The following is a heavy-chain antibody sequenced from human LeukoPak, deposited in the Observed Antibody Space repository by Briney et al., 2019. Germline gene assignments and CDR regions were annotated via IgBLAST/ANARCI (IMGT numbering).Heavy chain of an antibody. Sequence: SVKASCTASGVTFSSYAISWVRQAPGHGLEWMGGIIPIFGTANYAQTFQGRVTITTDESTSTAYMELSSLRSEDTAVYYCATQPFDSSGYYYSFDYWGQGTLVTVSS. CDR2: IIPIFGTA. CDR1: GVTFSSYA. CDR3: ATQPFDSSGYYYSFDY. J-gene: IGHJ4*02. D-gene: IGHD3-22*01. V-gene: IGHV1-69*05.